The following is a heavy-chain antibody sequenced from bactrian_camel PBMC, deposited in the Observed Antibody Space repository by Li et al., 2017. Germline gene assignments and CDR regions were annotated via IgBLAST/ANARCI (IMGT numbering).Heavy chain of an antibody. J-gene: IGHJ7*01. V-gene: IGHV3S53*01. CDR1: GYSSIVNC. D-gene: IGHD3*01. Sequence: HVQLVESGGGSVQAGGSLRLSCAASGYSSIVNCMGWYRQGIGEEREGVAAIFTSDDSTYYTDSVKGRFTISADSAKNTVYLQMNSLKPEDTAVYYCAADFARRSPPRWKDLRLCGYEMDYWGEGTQVTVS. CDR2: IFTSDDST.